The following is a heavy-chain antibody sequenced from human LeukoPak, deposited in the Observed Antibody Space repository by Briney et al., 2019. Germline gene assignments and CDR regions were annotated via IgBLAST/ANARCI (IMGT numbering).Heavy chain of an antibody. V-gene: IGHV1-46*01. J-gene: IGHJ5*02. D-gene: IGHD2-15*01. Sequence: ASVKVSCKASGYTFTSYYMHWVRQAPGQGLEWMGIINPSGGSTSYAQKFQGRVTMTRDMSTSTAYMELRSLRSDDTAVYYCARTDIVVVVAAINWFDPWGQGTLVTVSS. CDR3: ARTDIVVVVAAINWFDP. CDR2: INPSGGST. CDR1: GYTFTSYY.